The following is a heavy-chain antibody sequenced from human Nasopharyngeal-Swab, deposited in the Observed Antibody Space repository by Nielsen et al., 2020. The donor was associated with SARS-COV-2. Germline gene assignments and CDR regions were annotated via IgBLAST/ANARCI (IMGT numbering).Heavy chain of an antibody. CDR2: IYHSGGT. D-gene: IGHD2-2*01. CDR1: GYSISSGYY. CDR3: ARAKSSTNCINDY. V-gene: IGHV4-38-2*02. Sequence: SETLSLTCTVSGYSISSGYYWGWIRQPPGKGLEWIGSIYHSGGTYYNPSLKTRVTISVDTSKNQFSLRLSSVTAADTAVYYCARAKSSTNCINDYWGQGTLVTVSS. J-gene: IGHJ4*02.